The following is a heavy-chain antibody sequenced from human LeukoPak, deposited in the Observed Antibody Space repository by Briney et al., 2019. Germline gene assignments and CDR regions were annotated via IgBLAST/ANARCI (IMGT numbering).Heavy chain of an antibody. Sequence: GGSPRPSCAASGFTFSNAWMSWVRQAPGKGLEWVGRIKSKTDGGTTDYAAPAKGRFTISRDDSKNTLYLQMNSLKTEDTAVYYCTTDGAYNWNDVAWFDPWGQGTLVTVSS. V-gene: IGHV3-15*01. D-gene: IGHD1-1*01. J-gene: IGHJ5*02. CDR3: TTDGAYNWNDVAWFDP. CDR2: IKSKTDGGTT. CDR1: GFTFSNAW.